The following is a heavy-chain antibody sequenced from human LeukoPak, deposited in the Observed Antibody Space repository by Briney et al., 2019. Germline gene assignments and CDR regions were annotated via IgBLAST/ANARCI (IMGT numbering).Heavy chain of an antibody. D-gene: IGHD5-12*01. J-gene: IGHJ4*02. Sequence: GESLKISCEASGYTFTKYWLAWVRQMPGKGLEWMGIIYPGDSDIRYSTSFQGQVTISADKSIKTAYLQWSSLKASDTARYYCARHFGYNGYDGDYWGQGTLVTVSS. CDR1: GYTFTKYW. CDR3: ARHFGYNGYDGDY. CDR2: IYPGDSDI. V-gene: IGHV5-51*01.